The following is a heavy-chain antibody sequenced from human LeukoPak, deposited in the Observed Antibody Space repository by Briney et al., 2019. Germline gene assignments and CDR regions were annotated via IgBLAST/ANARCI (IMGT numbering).Heavy chain of an antibody. CDR1: SGSISSYY. CDR2: IYTTGAT. J-gene: IGHJ4*02. Sequence: SETLSLTCAVSSGSISSYYWSWIRQPAGKGLEWIGRIYTTGATHYNPSLNSRVTMSIDTSKNQFSLKLRSVTAADTAVYYCAGGNFYDSRGHPYHFHFWGQGTLVSVSS. V-gene: IGHV4-4*07. D-gene: IGHD3-22*01. CDR3: AGGNFYDSRGHPYHFHF.